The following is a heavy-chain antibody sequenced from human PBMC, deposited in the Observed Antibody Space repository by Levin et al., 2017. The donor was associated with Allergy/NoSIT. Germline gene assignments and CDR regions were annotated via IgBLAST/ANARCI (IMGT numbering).Heavy chain of an antibody. D-gene: IGHD2-2*01. V-gene: IGHV3-23*01. Sequence: PGGSLRLSCAASGFTFSTYAMSWVRQAPGKGLEWVSGIRGSGGGTYYADSVKGRFTISRDNSKNTLYLQMNSLRAEDTAVYYCATDPPDLLLVPPAHGAFDHWGQGTLVTVSS. CDR3: ATDPPDLLLVPPAHGAFDH. CDR1: GFTFSTYA. J-gene: IGHJ4*02. CDR2: IRGSGGGT.